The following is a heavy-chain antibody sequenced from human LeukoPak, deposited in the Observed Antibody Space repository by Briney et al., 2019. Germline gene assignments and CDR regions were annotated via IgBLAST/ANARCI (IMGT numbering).Heavy chain of an antibody. V-gene: IGHV3-23*01. CDR3: AKDRKGVVVTAIDD. CDR1: RLTLSNYA. CDR2: ISGSGATT. D-gene: IGHD2-21*02. J-gene: IGHJ4*02. Sequence: GGSLRLSCAASRLTLSNYAMARVRQAPGKGLEWVSGISGSGATTYYADSVKGRFTISRDNSNNMLYLQLDSLRAEDTAIYYCAKDRKGVVVTAIDDWGQGTLVTVSS.